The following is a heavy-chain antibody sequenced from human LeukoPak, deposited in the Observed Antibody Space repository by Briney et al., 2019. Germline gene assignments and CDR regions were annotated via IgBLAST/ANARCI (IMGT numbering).Heavy chain of an antibody. D-gene: IGHD1-26*01. Sequence: GGSLRLSCAASGFTFSSYAMSWVRQAPGKGLEWVSAISGSGGSTYYADSVKGRFTISRDNSKNTLYLQMNSLRAEDTAVYYCSKDRGLVGATGAFDIWGQGTMVTVSS. V-gene: IGHV3-23*01. CDR1: GFTFSSYA. CDR3: SKDRGLVGATGAFDI. J-gene: IGHJ3*02. CDR2: ISGSGGST.